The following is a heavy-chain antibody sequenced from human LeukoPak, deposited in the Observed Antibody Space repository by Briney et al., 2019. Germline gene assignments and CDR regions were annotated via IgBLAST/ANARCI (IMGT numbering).Heavy chain of an antibody. Sequence: GGSLRLSCAASGFTFSSYSMNWVRQAQGKGLEWISYISSGGSTIYYRDSVKGRFTISRDNAENSLYLQMNSLRAEDTAVYYCARDDLGTSFYSYGMDVWGQGTTVTVSS. D-gene: IGHD3-16*01. CDR1: GFTFSSYS. V-gene: IGHV3-48*04. CDR3: ARDDLGTSFYSYGMDV. CDR2: ISSGGSTI. J-gene: IGHJ6*02.